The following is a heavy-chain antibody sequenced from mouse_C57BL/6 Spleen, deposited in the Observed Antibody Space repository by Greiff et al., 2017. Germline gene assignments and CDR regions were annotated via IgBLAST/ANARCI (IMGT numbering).Heavy chain of an antibody. D-gene: IGHD4-1*01. J-gene: IGHJ1*03. CDR2: ISYDGSN. CDR3: ARGTGGTGYWYFDV. Sequence: EVKLVESGPGLVKPSQSLSLTCSVTGYSITSGYYWNWIRQFPGNKLEWMGYISYDGSNNYNPSLKNRISITRDTSKNQFFLKLNSVTTEDTATYYCARGTGGTGYWYFDVWGTGTTVTVSS. CDR1: GYSITSGYY. V-gene: IGHV3-6*01.